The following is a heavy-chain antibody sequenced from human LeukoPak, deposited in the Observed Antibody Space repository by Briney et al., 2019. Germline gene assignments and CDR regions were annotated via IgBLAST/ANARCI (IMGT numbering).Heavy chain of an antibody. D-gene: IGHD4-11*01. V-gene: IGHV5-10-1*01. CDR1: GYTFTNYW. J-gene: IGHJ4*02. CDR3: ARLPMTTAPDFDY. CDR2: IDPSDSFT. Sequence: PGESLKISCKGSGYTFTNYWIGWVRQMPGKGLEWMGRIDPSDSFTNYSPSFQGHVTISADKSISTAYLQWSSLKASDTAMYYCARLPMTTAPDFDYWGQGTLVTVSS.